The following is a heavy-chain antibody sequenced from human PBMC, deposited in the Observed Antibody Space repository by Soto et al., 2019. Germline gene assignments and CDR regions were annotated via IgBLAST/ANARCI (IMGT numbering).Heavy chain of an antibody. CDR1: GGPFSNYA. V-gene: IGHV1-69*01. CDR3: ARADQESNDWNDLGNWFDP. D-gene: IGHD1-1*01. Sequence: QVQLVQSGAEVKKPGSSVKVSCKASGGPFSNYAVSWVRQAPGHGLEWMGGIIPFFGTTNYAQKCQGRLTITADESTSKAYMELKRLSTADTAVYFCARADQESNDWNDLGNWFDPWGMGTLVTVSS. CDR2: IIPFFGTT. J-gene: IGHJ5*02.